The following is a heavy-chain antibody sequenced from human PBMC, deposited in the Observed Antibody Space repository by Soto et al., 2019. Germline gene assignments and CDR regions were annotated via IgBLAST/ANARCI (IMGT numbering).Heavy chain of an antibody. V-gene: IGHV1-69*01. J-gene: IGHJ4*02. CDR3: ARVQDYGDYPLRLDY. Sequence: QVQLVQSGAEVKKPGSSVKVSCKASGGTFSSYAISWVRQAPGQGLEWMGGIIPIFGTANYAQKFQGRVTISAEESPSPAYRELSSLRSEDTAVYYCARVQDYGDYPLRLDYWGQGTLVTVSS. D-gene: IGHD4-17*01. CDR2: IIPIFGTA. CDR1: GGTFSSYA.